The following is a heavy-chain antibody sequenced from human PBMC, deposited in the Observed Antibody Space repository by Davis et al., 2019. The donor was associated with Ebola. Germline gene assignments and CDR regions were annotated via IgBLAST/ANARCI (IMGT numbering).Heavy chain of an antibody. D-gene: IGHD3-16*01. J-gene: IGHJ4*02. CDR1: GGSISSNYW. V-gene: IGHV4-4*02. Sequence: MPGGSLRLSCAVSGGSISSNYWWTWVRQPPGKGLEWIGEVYHSESTNYNPSLKSRVTKSVDTSNNQFSLSLNSVTAADTAVYYCARADYTRYFDHWGRGTVVTVSP. CDR2: VYHSEST. CDR3: ARADYTRYFDH.